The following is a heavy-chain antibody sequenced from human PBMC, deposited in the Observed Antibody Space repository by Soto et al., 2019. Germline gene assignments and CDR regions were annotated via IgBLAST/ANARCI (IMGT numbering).Heavy chain of an antibody. CDR3: ARDNDRLQLGGNYYYILDV. Sequence: QVQLVQSGAEMKEPGSSVKVSCKTSGGPSSSSAISGLRQAPGQGLEGMGGIIPSFRTPDYAQKFQGRVTIAADESTSTAYMELSSLRSEDTAVYYCARDNDRLQLGGNYYYILDVWGQGTTITVSS. J-gene: IGHJ6*02. V-gene: IGHV1-69*12. CDR1: GGPSSSSA. D-gene: IGHD1-1*01. CDR2: IIPSFRTP.